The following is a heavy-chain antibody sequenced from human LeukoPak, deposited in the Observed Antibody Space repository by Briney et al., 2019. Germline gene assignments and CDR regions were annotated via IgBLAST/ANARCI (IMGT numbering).Heavy chain of an antibody. D-gene: IGHD1-26*01. Sequence: SVKVSCKASGGTFSSYAISWVRQAPGQGLEWMGGIIPIFGTANYAQKFQGRVTITADESTSTAYVELSSLRSEDTAVYYCARGGGNYFDSAIDYWGQGTLVTVSS. CDR1: GGTFSSYA. CDR2: IIPIFGTA. J-gene: IGHJ4*02. V-gene: IGHV1-69*13. CDR3: ARGGGNYFDSAIDY.